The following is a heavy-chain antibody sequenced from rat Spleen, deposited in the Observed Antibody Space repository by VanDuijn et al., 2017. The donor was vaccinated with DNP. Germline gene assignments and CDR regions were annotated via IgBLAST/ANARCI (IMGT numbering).Heavy chain of an antibody. Sequence: EVQLVESGGDLVQPGRSLKLSCVASGFTFNNYWMTWIRQVPGKGLEWTASITDSGGTYYPDSVKGRFTISRDNAKSTLYLQMDSLRSEDTATYYCTTFEGRDAWGQGTSVTVSS. V-gene: IGHV5-31*01. D-gene: IGHD1-11*01. CDR2: ITDSGGT. CDR3: TTFEGRDA. J-gene: IGHJ4*01. CDR1: GFTFNNYW.